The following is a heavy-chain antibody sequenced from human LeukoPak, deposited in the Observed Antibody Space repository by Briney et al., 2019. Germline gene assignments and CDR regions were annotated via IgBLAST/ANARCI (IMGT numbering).Heavy chain of an antibody. CDR2: TFYRSKWYN. J-gene: IGHJ4*02. D-gene: IGHD5-18*01. Sequence: SQTLSLTCAISGDSVFSNSVAWNWIRQSPSRRLEWLGRTFYRSKWYNDYAVSVKSRITINPDTSKNQFSLQLNSVTPEDTDVYYCARGYNYGFDYWGQGTLVTASS. CDR3: ARGYNYGFDY. CDR1: GDSVFSNSVA. V-gene: IGHV6-1*01.